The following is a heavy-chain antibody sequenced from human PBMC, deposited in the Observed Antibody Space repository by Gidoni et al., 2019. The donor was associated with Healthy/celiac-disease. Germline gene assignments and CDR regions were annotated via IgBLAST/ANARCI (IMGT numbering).Heavy chain of an antibody. D-gene: IGHD4-17*01. J-gene: IGHJ2*01. CDR2: INHSGST. CDR1: GGSFSGSY. CDR3: ARGHGDYVRVRDRHWYFDL. V-gene: IGHV4-34*01. Sequence: QVQLQQWGAGLLKPSATLSLTCAVYGGSFSGSYWSWIRQPPGKGLEWIGEINHSGSTNYNPSLKSRVTISVDTSKNQFSLKLSSVTAADTAVYYCARGHGDYVRVRDRHWYFDLWGRGTLVTVSS.